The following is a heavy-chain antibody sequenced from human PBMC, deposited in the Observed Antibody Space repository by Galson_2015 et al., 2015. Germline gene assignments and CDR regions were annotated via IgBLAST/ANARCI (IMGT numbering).Heavy chain of an antibody. CDR3: ARVGSGWYLDY. Sequence: SETLSLTCAVSGGSISSSNWWGWVRQPPGKGLEWIGVVYHSGSTNDNPSLKGRVTISVDKSKNQFSLKLSSVTAADTAVYYCARVGSGWYLDYWGQGTLVTVSS. CDR1: GGSISSSNW. J-gene: IGHJ4*02. V-gene: IGHV4-4*02. D-gene: IGHD6-19*01. CDR2: VYHSGST.